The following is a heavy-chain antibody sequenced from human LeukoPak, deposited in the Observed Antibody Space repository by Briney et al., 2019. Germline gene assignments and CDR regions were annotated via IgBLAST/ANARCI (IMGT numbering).Heavy chain of an antibody. J-gene: IGHJ4*02. CDR1: GFTFSNYA. CDR2: IGGSGYDT. V-gene: IGHV3-23*01. Sequence: QAGGSLRLSCAASGFTFSNYAMSWVRQAPGKGLEWVSAIGGSGYDTHYAGSVRGRFTISRDNSKNTLYLQMNSLRAEDTAVYYCAKDRGEVTTLPHFFDYWGQGTLVTVSS. D-gene: IGHD4-17*01. CDR3: AKDRGEVTTLPHFFDY.